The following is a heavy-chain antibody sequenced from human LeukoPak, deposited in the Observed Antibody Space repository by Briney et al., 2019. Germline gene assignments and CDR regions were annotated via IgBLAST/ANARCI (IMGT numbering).Heavy chain of an antibody. CDR1: GYTFTGYY. J-gene: IGHJ4*02. V-gene: IGHV1-2*02. D-gene: IGHD2-2*01. CDR3: ARGFVVPAAPGGSTALNFDY. CDR2: INPNSGGT. Sequence: GASVKVSCKASGYTFTGYYMHWVRQGPGQGLEWMGWINPNSGGTNYAQKFQGRVTMTRDTSISTAYMELSRLRSDDTAVYYCARGFVVPAAPGGSTALNFDYWGQGTLVTVSS.